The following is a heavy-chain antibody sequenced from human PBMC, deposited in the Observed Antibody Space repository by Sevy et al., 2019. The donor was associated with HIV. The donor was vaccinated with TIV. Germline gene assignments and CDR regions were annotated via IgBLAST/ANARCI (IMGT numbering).Heavy chain of an antibody. V-gene: IGHV3-9*01. CDR3: AKGNMMLTFGGIVVNYFDD. CDR2: MSWNSGSI. CDR1: GFTFDDYA. J-gene: IGHJ4*02. D-gene: IGHD3-16*02. Sequence: GGSLRLSCAASGFTFDDYAMHWVRQAPGKGLEWVSGMSWNSGSIDYAESVKGRFTISRDNAKNSLYLQMNILKDEDTALYYCAKGNMMLTFGGIVVNYFDDWGQGTLVTVSS.